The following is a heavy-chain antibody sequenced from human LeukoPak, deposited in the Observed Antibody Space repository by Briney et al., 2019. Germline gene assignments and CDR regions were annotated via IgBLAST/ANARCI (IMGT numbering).Heavy chain of an antibody. D-gene: IGHD3-22*01. CDR1: GGSISSYY. Sequence: KPSETLSLTCTVSGGSISSYYWSWIRQPPGKGLEWIGYIYYSGSTNYNPSLKSRVTISVDTSKNQFSLKLSSVTAADTAVYYCASNYDSSGYYYFPFDYWGQGTLVTVSS. CDR3: ASNYDSSGYYYFPFDY. V-gene: IGHV4-59*01. CDR2: IYYSGST. J-gene: IGHJ4*02.